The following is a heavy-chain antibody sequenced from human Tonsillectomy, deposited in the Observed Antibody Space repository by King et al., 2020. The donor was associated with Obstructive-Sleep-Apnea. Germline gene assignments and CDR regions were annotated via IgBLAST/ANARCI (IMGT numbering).Heavy chain of an antibody. CDR1: GFTFSSYA. CDR3: ARDARGYSLTSDLFGGYYYGMDV. Sequence: VQLVESGGGVVQPGRSLRLSCAASGFTFSSYAMHWVRQAPGKGLEWVAVISYDGSNKYYADSVKGRFTISRDNSKNTLYLQMNSLRAEDTAVYYCARDARGYSLTSDLFGGYYYGMDVWGQGTTVTVSS. CDR2: ISYDGSNK. D-gene: IGHD6-13*01. V-gene: IGHV3-30*04. J-gene: IGHJ6*02.